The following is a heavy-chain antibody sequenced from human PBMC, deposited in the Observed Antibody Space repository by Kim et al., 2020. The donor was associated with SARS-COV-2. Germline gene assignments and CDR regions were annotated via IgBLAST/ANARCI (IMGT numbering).Heavy chain of an antibody. D-gene: IGHD3-16*01. Sequence: HVPSGTSRVTMAVDTAKHQFSLNLSSVTAADTAVYYCARDGAPNYFYTMDVWGQGTTVTVSS. CDR3: ARDGAPNYFYTMDV. J-gene: IGHJ6*02. V-gene: IGHV4-4*07.